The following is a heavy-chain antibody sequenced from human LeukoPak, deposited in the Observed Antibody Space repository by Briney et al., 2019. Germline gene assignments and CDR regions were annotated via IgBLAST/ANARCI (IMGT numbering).Heavy chain of an antibody. D-gene: IGHD3-10*01. Sequence: SETLSLTCGVSGGSFSAHYWSWIRQSPEKGLEWIGDITHLGYANYNPSLKSRLTISVDTSKSQFSLKLTSVTAADTAVYYCASGQTYLDYWGQGALVTVSS. CDR2: ITHLGYA. CDR1: GGSFSAHY. CDR3: ASGQTYLDY. J-gene: IGHJ4*02. V-gene: IGHV4-34*01.